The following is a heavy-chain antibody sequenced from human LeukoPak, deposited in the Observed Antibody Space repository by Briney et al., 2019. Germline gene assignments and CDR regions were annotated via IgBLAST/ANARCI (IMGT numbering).Heavy chain of an antibody. Sequence: GGSLRLSCAASGFTVSSNYMSWVRQAPGKGLEWVSVIYSGGSTYYADSVKGRFTISRDNSKNTLYLQMNSLRAEDTAVYYCARPQRGSNSRDYYYYGMDVWGQGTTVTVSS. CDR2: IYSGGST. J-gene: IGHJ6*02. CDR3: ARPQRGSNSRDYYYYGMDV. V-gene: IGHV3-53*01. CDR1: GFTVSSNY. D-gene: IGHD6-13*01.